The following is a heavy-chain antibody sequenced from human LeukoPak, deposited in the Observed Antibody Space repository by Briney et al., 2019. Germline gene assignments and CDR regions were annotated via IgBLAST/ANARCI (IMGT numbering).Heavy chain of an antibody. D-gene: IGHD2-15*01. V-gene: IGHV3-23*01. CDR3: AKDRGYSSGFDY. CDR1: GFTFNNYA. J-gene: IGHJ4*02. CDR2: ISGSDGST. Sequence: GGSLRLSCAASGFTFNNYAMSWVRQAPGKGLEWVSSISGSDGSTYYADSAKGRFTISRDNSKNTVYLEMNSLRADDTAAYYCAKDRGYSSGFDYWGQGTLVTVSS.